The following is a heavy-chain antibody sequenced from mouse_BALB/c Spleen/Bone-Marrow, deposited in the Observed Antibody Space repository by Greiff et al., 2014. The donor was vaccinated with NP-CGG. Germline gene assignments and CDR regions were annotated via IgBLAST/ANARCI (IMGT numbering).Heavy chain of an antibody. V-gene: IGHV1-80*01. J-gene: IGHJ2*01. CDR1: GYAFSSYW. CDR3: ARGGISVDY. Sequence: VKLMESGAELVRPGSSVKISCKASGYAFSSYWMNWVKQRPGQGLEWIGQIYPGDSDTDYNGKFKGKATLAADKSSNTAYMQLTSLTSEDSAVYFCARGGISVDYWGQGTTLTVSS. CDR2: IYPGDSDT.